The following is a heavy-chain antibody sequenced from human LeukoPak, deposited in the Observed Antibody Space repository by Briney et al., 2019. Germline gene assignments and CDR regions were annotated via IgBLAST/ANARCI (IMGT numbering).Heavy chain of an antibody. CDR3: ARETVTPDAFDI. D-gene: IGHD4-17*01. V-gene: IGHV3-33*01. J-gene: IGHJ3*02. Sequence: PGGSLRLSCAASGFTFRTYGMHWVRQAPGKGLEWVAVIWYDGSNKYYADSVKGRFTISRDNSKNTLYLQMNNLRAEDTAVYYCARETVTPDAFDIWGQGTMVTVSS. CDR2: IWYDGSNK. CDR1: GFTFRTYG.